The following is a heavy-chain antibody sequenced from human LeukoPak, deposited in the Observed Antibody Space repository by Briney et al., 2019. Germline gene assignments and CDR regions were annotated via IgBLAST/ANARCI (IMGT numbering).Heavy chain of an antibody. J-gene: IGHJ3*02. D-gene: IGHD3-3*01. V-gene: IGHV3-21*01. CDR2: ISSSSSYI. CDR3: AGTYQDFGVVGAFDI. Sequence: PGGSLRLSCAASGFTFSSYSMNWVRQAPGKGLEWVSSISSSSSYIYYADSVKGRFTISRDNAKNSLYLQMNSLRAEDTAVYYCAGTYQDFGVVGAFDIWGQGTMVTVSS. CDR1: GFTFSSYS.